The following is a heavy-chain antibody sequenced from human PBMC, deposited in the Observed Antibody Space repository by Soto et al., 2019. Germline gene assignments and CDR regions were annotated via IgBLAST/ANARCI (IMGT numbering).Heavy chain of an antibody. CDR2: ISYDGSNK. CDR3: AKPRSGWDFDY. Sequence: QVQLVESGGGVVQPGRSLRLSCAASGFTFSSYGMHWVRQAPGKGLEWVAVISYDGSNKYYADSVKGRFTISRDNSKNTLYLQVNSLRAEDTAVYYCAKPRSGWDFDYWGQGTLVTVAS. V-gene: IGHV3-30*18. CDR1: GFTFSSYG. J-gene: IGHJ4*02. D-gene: IGHD6-19*01.